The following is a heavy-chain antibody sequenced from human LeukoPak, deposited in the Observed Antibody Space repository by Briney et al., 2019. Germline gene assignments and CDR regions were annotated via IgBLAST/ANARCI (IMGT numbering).Heavy chain of an antibody. Sequence: PGGSLRLSCAASGFTFSSYWMHWVRQAPGKGLVWVSRINSDGSSTSYADSVKGRFTTSRDNAKNTLYLQMNSLRAEDTAVYYCARAYYGSGTSLSRWGQGTLVTVSS. CDR1: GFTFSSYW. V-gene: IGHV3-74*01. CDR2: INSDGSST. D-gene: IGHD3-10*01. J-gene: IGHJ4*02. CDR3: ARAYYGSGTSLSR.